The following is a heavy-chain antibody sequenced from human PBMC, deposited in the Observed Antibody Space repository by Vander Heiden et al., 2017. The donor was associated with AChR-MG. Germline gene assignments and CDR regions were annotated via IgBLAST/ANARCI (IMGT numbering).Heavy chain of an antibody. D-gene: IGHD6-19*01. J-gene: IGHJ4*02. V-gene: IGHV2-5*02. CDR1: GFSRSTSGGG. CDR2: IYCDDDK. Sequence: HINLKVSGPTLVKPTQTLPLTFTFSGFSRSTSGGGVVGIRQPPGKALEWLALIYCDDDKRYSASLKSRLTITKDTCKNQVVLTMTNMDRVETATYYCAHRQGIFWSSGGYEDYWGQGTLVTVSS. CDR3: AHRQGIFWSSGGYEDY.